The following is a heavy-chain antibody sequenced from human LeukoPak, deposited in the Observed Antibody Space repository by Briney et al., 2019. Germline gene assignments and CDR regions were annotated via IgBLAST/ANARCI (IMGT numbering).Heavy chain of an antibody. V-gene: IGHV1-2*02. D-gene: IGHD3-10*01. Sequence: ASVKVSCKASGYTFTGYYMHWVRQAPGRGLEWMGWINPNSGGTNYAQKFQGRVTMTRDTSISTAYMELSRLRSDDTAVYYCARVGSGSYYWFDPWGQGTLVTVSS. CDR2: INPNSGGT. CDR3: ARVGSGSYYWFDP. J-gene: IGHJ5*02. CDR1: GYTFTGYY.